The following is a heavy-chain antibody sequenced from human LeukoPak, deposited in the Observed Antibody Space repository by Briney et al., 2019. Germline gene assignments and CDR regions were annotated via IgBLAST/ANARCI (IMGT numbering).Heavy chain of an antibody. V-gene: IGHV1-3*01. Sequence: GASVKVSCKASGYTFTSYAMHWVRQAPGQRLEWMGWINAGNSNTKYSQKFQGRVTITRDTSASTAYMELSSLRSEDTAVYYCARTGYSSSWPDYWGQGTLVTVSS. D-gene: IGHD6-13*01. CDR2: INAGNSNT. CDR1: GYTFTSYA. J-gene: IGHJ4*02. CDR3: ARTGYSSSWPDY.